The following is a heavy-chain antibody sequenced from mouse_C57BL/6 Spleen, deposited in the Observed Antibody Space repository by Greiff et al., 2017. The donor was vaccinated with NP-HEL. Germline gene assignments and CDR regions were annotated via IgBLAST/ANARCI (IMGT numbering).Heavy chain of an antibody. Sequence: QVQLQQPGAELVKPGASVKLSCKASGYTFTSYWMQWVKQRPGQGLEWIGEIDPSDSYTNYNQKFKGKATLTVDTSSSTAYMQLSSLTSEDSAVYYCARSPITTAWYFDVWGTGTTVTVSS. CDR3: ARSPITTAWYFDV. CDR1: GYTFTSYW. CDR2: IDPSDSYT. J-gene: IGHJ1*03. V-gene: IGHV1-50*01. D-gene: IGHD1-2*01.